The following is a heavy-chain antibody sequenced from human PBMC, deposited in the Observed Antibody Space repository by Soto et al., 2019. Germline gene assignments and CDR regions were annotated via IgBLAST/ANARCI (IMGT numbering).Heavy chain of an antibody. D-gene: IGHD2-2*01. CDR1: GFIFSNYG. CDR2: IWYDGSNK. V-gene: IGHV3-33*01. CDR3: ARVVPGAEAWFGP. J-gene: IGHJ5*02. Sequence: PGGSLRLSCAASGFIFSNYGIHWVRQAPGKGLEWVALIWYDGSNKYYADSVKGRFIVSRDNTNNTVYLQLNSLTADDTAVYYCARVVPGAEAWFGPWGQGTLVTVSS.